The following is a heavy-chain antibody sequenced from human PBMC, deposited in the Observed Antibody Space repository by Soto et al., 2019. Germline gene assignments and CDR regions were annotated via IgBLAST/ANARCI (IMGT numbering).Heavy chain of an antibody. V-gene: IGHV5-10-1*01. J-gene: IGHJ3*02. CDR3: ARLLEYSGSYRKDAFDI. Sequence: PGESLKISCKGSGYSFTSYWISWVRQMPGKGLEWMGRIDPSDSYTNYSPSFQGHVTISADKSISTAYLQWSSLKASDTAMYYCARLLEYSGSYRKDAFDIWGQGTMVTVSS. CDR2: IDPSDSYT. D-gene: IGHD1-26*01. CDR1: GYSFTSYW.